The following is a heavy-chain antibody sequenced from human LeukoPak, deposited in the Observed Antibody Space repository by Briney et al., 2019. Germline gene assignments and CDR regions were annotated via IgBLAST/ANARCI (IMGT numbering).Heavy chain of an antibody. D-gene: IGHD6-6*01. CDR1: GYTFTSYG. CDR2: ISAYNGNT. V-gene: IGHV1-18*01. Sequence: ASVKVSCKASGYTFTSYGISWVRQAPGQGLEWMGWISAYNGNTNYAQKLQGRVTMTTDTSTSTAYMELRSLRSDDTVVYYCARGRIAARIKGEHWFDPWGQGTLVTVSS. CDR3: ARGRIAARIKGEHWFDP. J-gene: IGHJ5*02.